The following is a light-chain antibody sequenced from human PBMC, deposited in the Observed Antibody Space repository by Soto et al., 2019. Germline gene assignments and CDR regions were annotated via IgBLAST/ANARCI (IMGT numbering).Light chain of an antibody. CDR1: SSDVGSYNL. J-gene: IGLJ1*01. CDR3: CSYAGSSTFYV. CDR2: EVS. Sequence: QSVLTQPASVSGSPGQSITISCTGTSSDVGSYNLVSWYQQHPGKAPKLMIYEVSKRPSGVSNRFSGSKSGNTASLTLSGLQAEDEADYYCCSYAGSSTFYVFGTGTKLTVL. V-gene: IGLV2-23*02.